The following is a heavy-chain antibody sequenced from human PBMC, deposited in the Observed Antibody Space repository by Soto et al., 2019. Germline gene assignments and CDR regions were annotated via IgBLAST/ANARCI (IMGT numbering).Heavy chain of an antibody. D-gene: IGHD5-12*01. CDR2: ISAYNGNT. Sequence: GASVKVSCKASGYTFTSYGISWVRQAPGQGLEWMGWISAYNGNTTYAQKLQGRVTMTTDTSTSTAYMELRSLRSDDTAVYYCARESFGYSGYDPADGAFDIWGQGTMVTVSS. CDR3: ARESFGYSGYDPADGAFDI. V-gene: IGHV1-18*01. CDR1: GYTFTSYG. J-gene: IGHJ3*02.